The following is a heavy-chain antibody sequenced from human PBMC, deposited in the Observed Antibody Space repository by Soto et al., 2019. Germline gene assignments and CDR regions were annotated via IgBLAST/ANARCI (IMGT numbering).Heavy chain of an antibody. D-gene: IGHD6-13*01. CDR2: TYYRSKWYN. Sequence: SQTLSLTCVISGDSVSSNSAAWNWIRQSPSRGLEWLGRTYYRSKWYNDYAVSVKSRITINPDTSKNQFSLQLNSVTPEDTAVYYCARAPPNDPNYSSSRSLTWFDPWGQGTLVTVSS. CDR1: GDSVSSNSAA. CDR3: ARAPPNDPNYSSSRSLTWFDP. J-gene: IGHJ5*02. V-gene: IGHV6-1*01.